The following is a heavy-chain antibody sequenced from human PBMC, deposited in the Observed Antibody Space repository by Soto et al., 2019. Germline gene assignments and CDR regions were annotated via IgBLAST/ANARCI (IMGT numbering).Heavy chain of an antibody. D-gene: IGHD3-16*01. Sequence: QVQLVQSGAEVKKPGASVKVSCKASGYTFTNFGISWVRQAPGQGLEWMGWISTYNGNTNYAQNFQGRVTMTTDPPPSTAYMELRRLRSDDTAVYYCARRGTPIDYWGQGTLVTVSS. CDR1: GYTFTNFG. CDR2: ISTYNGNT. V-gene: IGHV1-18*01. CDR3: ARRGTPIDY. J-gene: IGHJ4*02.